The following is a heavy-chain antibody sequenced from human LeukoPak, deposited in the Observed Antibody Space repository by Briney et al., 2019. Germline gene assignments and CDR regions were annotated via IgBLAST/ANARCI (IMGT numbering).Heavy chain of an antibody. J-gene: IGHJ4*02. CDR1: GFTFSSYE. CDR2: ISSSGSTM. Sequence: GGSLRLSCAASGFTFSSYEMNWVRQAPGKGLEWVSYISSSGSTMYYADSVKGRFTISRDNAKNSLYLQMNSLRAEDTAVYYCCGCKPSGSSYGPNFDYWGQGTLVTVSS. D-gene: IGHD5-18*01. V-gene: IGHV3-48*03. CDR3: CGCKPSGSSYGPNFDY.